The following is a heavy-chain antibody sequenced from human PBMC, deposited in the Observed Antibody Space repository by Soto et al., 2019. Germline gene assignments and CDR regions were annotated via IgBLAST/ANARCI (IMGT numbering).Heavy chain of an antibody. V-gene: IGHV4-31*03. CDR3: ARGTMLRGPGYYYAMDV. D-gene: IGHD3-10*01. J-gene: IGHJ6*02. Sequence: LSLTCSVSGDSISRNGYFWTWIRQHPGKGLEWIGYIYYDGRSYYTPSLKSRVIISVDTSKNQFSLNLTAVTAADTAVYYCARGTMLRGPGYYYAMDVWGQGTTVTVSS. CDR2: IYYDGRS. CDR1: GDSISRNGYF.